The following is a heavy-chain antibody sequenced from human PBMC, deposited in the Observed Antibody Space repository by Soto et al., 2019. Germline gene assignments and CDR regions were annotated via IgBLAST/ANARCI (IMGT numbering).Heavy chain of an antibody. CDR3: AKSLYYYDSSPLDH. CDR2: TNSDGTDS. D-gene: IGHD3-22*01. Sequence: GGSLRLSCAASGFTFSNAWMSWVRQVPGKGLEWVSLTNSDGTDSYYVDSVKGRFTISRDNAKRTLYLQMDRLRPEDTALYFCAKSLYYYDSSPLDHWGQGTLVTVSS. J-gene: IGHJ4*02. V-gene: IGHV3-43D*04. CDR1: GFTFSNAW.